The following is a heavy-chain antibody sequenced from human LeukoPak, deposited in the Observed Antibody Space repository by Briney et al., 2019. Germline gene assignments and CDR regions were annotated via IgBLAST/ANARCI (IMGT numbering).Heavy chain of an antibody. CDR1: GFTFSSYG. D-gene: IGHD6-19*01. CDR2: IWYDGSNK. Sequence: GGSLRLSCAASGFTFSSYGMHWVRQAPGKGLEWVAVIWYDGSNKYYADSVKGRFTISRDNSKNTLYLQMNSLRAEDTAVYYCAKAVGSSGRGPFDIWGQGTMVTVSS. J-gene: IGHJ3*02. CDR3: AKAVGSSGRGPFDI. V-gene: IGHV3-33*06.